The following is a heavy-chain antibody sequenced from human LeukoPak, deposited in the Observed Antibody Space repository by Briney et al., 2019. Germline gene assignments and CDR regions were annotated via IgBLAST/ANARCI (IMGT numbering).Heavy chain of an antibody. CDR2: IKQDGSEK. Sequence: AGGSLRLSCVASGFTFSNYWMTWVRQAPGKGLEWVDNIKQDGSEKYFVDSVRGRFTISRDNTKNSLYLQMNGLRAEDTAVYYCVREMEFDYWGQGTLVTVSS. CDR1: GFTFSNYW. J-gene: IGHJ4*02. D-gene: IGHD2-8*01. V-gene: IGHV3-7*04. CDR3: VREMEFDY.